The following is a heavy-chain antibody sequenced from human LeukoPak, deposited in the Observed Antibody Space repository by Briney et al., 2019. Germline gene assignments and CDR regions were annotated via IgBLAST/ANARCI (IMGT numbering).Heavy chain of an antibody. Sequence: ASVKVSCKASGYTFTSYGISWVRQAPGQGLEWMGWISAYNGNTNYAQKLQGRVTMTTDTSTSTAYMELRSLRSDDTAVYYRARDLYGDYVSYFQHWGQGTLVTVSS. V-gene: IGHV1-18*01. CDR2: ISAYNGNT. J-gene: IGHJ1*01. D-gene: IGHD4-17*01. CDR1: GYTFTSYG. CDR3: ARDLYGDYVSYFQH.